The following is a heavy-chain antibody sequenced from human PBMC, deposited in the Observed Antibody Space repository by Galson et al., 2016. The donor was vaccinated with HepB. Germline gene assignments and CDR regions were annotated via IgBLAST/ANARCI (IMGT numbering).Heavy chain of an antibody. CDR2: IKQDGSEK. J-gene: IGHJ4*02. CDR1: GFTFSSDW. Sequence: SLRLSCAASGFTFSSDWMSWVRQAPGKGLEWVANIKQDGSEKYYVDSVKGRFTISRDNAKNSLYLQMNSLRAEETAVYYCASWWQTPASYFDYWGQGTLVTVSS. CDR3: ASWWQTPASYFDY. V-gene: IGHV3-7*01. D-gene: IGHD2-8*02.